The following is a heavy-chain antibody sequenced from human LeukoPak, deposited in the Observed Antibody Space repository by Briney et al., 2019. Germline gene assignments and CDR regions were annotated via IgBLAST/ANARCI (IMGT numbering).Heavy chain of an antibody. V-gene: IGHV3-30*18. CDR1: GFTFSSYG. CDR2: ISYDGSNK. Sequence: PERSLRLSCAANGFTFSSYGMHWVRQAPGKGLEWVAVISYDGSNKYYAVSVKGRFTISRDNSKNTLYLQMNSLRAEDTAVYYCAKGTMIVVVIPYGMDVWGQGTTVIVSS. J-gene: IGHJ6*02. D-gene: IGHD3-22*01. CDR3: AKGTMIVVVIPYGMDV.